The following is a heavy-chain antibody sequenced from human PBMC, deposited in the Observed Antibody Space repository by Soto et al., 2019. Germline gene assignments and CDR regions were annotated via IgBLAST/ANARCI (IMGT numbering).Heavy chain of an antibody. Sequence: EIQLVESGGGPVKPGRSLRLSCAGSGFIFGDYAVSWFRQNPGKGLECVGFIRSEAYGGTADYAESVKGRFTISRDDSESVAYLQMNSLKIDDTGVYYCARIPRNRRGYPLDCWGQGTLVTVSS. CDR3: ARIPRNRRGYPLDC. D-gene: IGHD5-12*01. J-gene: IGHJ4*02. CDR1: GFIFGDYA. CDR2: IRSEAYGGTA. V-gene: IGHV3-49*05.